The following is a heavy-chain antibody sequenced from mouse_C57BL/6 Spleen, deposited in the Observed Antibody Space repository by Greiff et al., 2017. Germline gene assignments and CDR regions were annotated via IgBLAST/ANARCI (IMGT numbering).Heavy chain of an antibody. CDR3: ARDSGDY. CDR2: IYPGDGDT. CDR1: GYAFSSSW. Sequence: VQLQESGPELVKPGASVKISCKASGYAFSSSWMNWVKQRPGKGLEWIGRIYPGDGDTNYNGKFKGKATLTADKSSSTAYMQLSSLTSEDSAVYFCARDSGDYWGQGTTLTVSS. J-gene: IGHJ2*01. V-gene: IGHV1-82*01.